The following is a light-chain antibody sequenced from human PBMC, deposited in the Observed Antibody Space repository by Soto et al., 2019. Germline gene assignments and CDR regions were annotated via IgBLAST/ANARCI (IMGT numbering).Light chain of an antibody. CDR1: KVISTW. CDR2: AAS. V-gene: IGKV1-12*01. CDR3: QQANSFPIT. Sequence: DIQMTQSPSSVSASVGDRVTITCRASKVISTWLDWYQQKPGQAPKLLIYAASVLERGVPSRFSGSGSGTDFTLTISSVQPEDFATYRCQQANSFPITFGQGTRLEIK. J-gene: IGKJ5*01.